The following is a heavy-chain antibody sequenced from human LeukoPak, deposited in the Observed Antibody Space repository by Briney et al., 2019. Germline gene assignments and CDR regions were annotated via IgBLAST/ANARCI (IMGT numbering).Heavy chain of an antibody. D-gene: IGHD3-22*01. J-gene: IGHJ4*02. Sequence: GGSLRLSCAASGFTFSSYAMHWVRQAPGKGLEWVAVISYDGSNKYYADSVKGRFTISRDNSKNPLYLQMNSLRAEDTAVYYCARAATAYYDSSGYHDYWGQGTLVTVSS. V-gene: IGHV3-30*04. CDR3: ARAATAYYDSSGYHDY. CDR2: ISYDGSNK. CDR1: GFTFSSYA.